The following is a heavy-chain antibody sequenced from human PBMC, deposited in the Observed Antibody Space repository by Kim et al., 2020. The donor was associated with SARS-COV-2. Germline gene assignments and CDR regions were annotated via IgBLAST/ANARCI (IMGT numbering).Heavy chain of an antibody. D-gene: IGHD3-22*01. CDR1: GFTFSSYA. V-gene: IGHV3-30*04. CDR3: AREVIRAEGAFDI. CDR2: ISYDGSNK. J-gene: IGHJ3*02. Sequence: GGSLRLSCAASGFTFSSYAMHWVRQAPGKGLEWVAVISYDGSNKYYADSVKGRFTISRDNSKNTLYLQMNSLRAEDTAVYYCAREVIRAEGAFDIWGQGTMVTVSS.